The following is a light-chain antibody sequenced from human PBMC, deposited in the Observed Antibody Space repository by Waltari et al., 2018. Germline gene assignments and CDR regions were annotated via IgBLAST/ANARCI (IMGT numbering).Light chain of an antibody. CDR2: RDS. Sequence: QSVLSQPPSASASPGQGVTISCSGSTSNIGLNSVFWYKHVPGTAPKLVIFRDSQRPSGVPGRFSGSKSGTSASLAISGLRSEDEADYYCASWDQSLRGVVFGGGTKLTVL. J-gene: IGLJ2*01. CDR1: TSNIGLNS. V-gene: IGLV1-47*01. CDR3: ASWDQSLRGVV.